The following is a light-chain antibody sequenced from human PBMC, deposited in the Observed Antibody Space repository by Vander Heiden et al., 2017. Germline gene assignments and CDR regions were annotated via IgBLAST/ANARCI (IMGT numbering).Light chain of an antibody. CDR3: QQEDSTPLT. CDR1: QSVLYSSNNKNY. J-gene: IGKJ2*01. CDR2: WAS. V-gene: IGKV4-1*01. Sequence: DIVMTQSPDSLAVSLGERATINCKSSQSVLYSSNNKNYLAWYQQKPGQPPKLLIYWASTRESGVPDRFSGSGSGTDFTLTISSLQAEHVAVYYCQQEDSTPLTFGQGTKVXIK.